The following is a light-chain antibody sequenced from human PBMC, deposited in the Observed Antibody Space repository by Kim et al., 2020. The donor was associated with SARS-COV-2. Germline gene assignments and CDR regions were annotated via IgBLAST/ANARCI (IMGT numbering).Light chain of an antibody. CDR2: AVV. CDR3: QHYGDSPGT. Sequence: EIVLTQSPGILSLSPGDSATLSCRASRRITSDFLAWYQHKPGQAPRLLIFAVVIRATGIPDRFSGSGSVTDFTLTISRLEPEDSAVYYCQHYGDSPGTFGQGTKVDIK. V-gene: IGKV3-20*01. J-gene: IGKJ1*01. CDR1: RRITSDF.